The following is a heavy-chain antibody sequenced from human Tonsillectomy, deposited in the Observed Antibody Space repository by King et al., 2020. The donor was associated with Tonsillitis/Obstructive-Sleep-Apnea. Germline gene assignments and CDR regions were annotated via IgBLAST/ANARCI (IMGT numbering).Heavy chain of an antibody. CDR2: ISSNGGST. J-gene: IGHJ4*02. CDR3: VKDEYYDFWSGYYTSFDY. V-gene: IGHV3-64D*06. CDR1: GFTFSSYA. Sequence: VQLVESGGGLVQPGGSLRLSCSASGFTFSSYAMHWVRQAPGKGLEYVSAISSNGGSTYYADSVKGRFTISRDNSKNTLYLQMSSLRAEDTAVYYCVKDEYYDFWSGYYTSFDYWGQGTLVTVSS. D-gene: IGHD3-3*01.